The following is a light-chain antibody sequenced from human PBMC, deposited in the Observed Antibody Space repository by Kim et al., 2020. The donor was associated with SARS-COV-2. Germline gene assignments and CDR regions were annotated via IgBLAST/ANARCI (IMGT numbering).Light chain of an antibody. CDR2: AAS. J-gene: IGKJ2*01. Sequence: APAGDRVTSTSRARHVISSFFGWQQQKPGTAPKLLFDAASTLNSGVPTRISGRGAATDFTPTISCLQSEDFASYYCQQYYSYPYTFGQGTKLEI. CDR1: HVISSF. V-gene: IGKV1-8*01. CDR3: QQYYSYPYT.